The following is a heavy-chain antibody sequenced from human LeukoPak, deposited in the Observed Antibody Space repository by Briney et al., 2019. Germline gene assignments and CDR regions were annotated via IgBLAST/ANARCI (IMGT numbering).Heavy chain of an antibody. CDR1: GFTFSSYG. J-gene: IGHJ5*02. Sequence: PGGSLRLSCAASGFTFSSYGMHWVRQAPGKGLEWVAVISYDGSNRYYADSVKGRFTISRDTSKNTLYLQMNSLRAEDTAVYYCAKSRSRTRITFGGVENWFDPWGQEPWSPSPQ. CDR2: ISYDGSNR. V-gene: IGHV3-30*18. CDR3: AKSRSRTRITFGGVENWFDP. D-gene: IGHD3-16*01.